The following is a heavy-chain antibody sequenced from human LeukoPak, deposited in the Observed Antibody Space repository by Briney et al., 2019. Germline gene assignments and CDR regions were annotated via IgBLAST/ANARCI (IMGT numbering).Heavy chain of an antibody. V-gene: IGHV3-30*02. CDR3: ASPTRYGDYGPFDY. J-gene: IGHJ4*02. D-gene: IGHD4-17*01. Sequence: KPGGSLRLSCAASGFTFSSYGMHWVRQAPGKGLEWVAFIRYDGSNKYYADSVKGRFTISRDNSKNTLYLQMNSLRAEDTAVYYCASPTRYGDYGPFDYWGQGTLVTVSS. CDR2: IRYDGSNK. CDR1: GFTFSSYG.